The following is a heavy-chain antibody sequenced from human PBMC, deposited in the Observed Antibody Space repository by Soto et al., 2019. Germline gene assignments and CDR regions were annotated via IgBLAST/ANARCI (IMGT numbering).Heavy chain of an antibody. CDR1: GGSFSGYY. V-gene: IGHV4-34*01. CDR3: ARAGPLAAGYYYYYMDV. J-gene: IGHJ6*03. CDR2: INHSGST. Sequence: QVQLQQWGAGLLKPSETLSLTCAVYGGSFSGYYWSWIRQPPGKGLEWIGEINHSGSTNYNPSLKSRVTISVDTSKNQFSLKLSSVTAADTAVYYCARAGPLAAGYYYYYMDVWGKGTTVTVSS. D-gene: IGHD6-19*01.